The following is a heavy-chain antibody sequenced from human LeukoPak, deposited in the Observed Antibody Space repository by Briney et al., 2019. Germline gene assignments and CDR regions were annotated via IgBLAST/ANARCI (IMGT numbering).Heavy chain of an antibody. CDR1: GGSFSGYY. V-gene: IGHV4-34*01. CDR2: INHSGST. Sequence: SETLSLTCAVYGGSFSGYYWSWIRQPPGKGLEWIGEINHSGSTNYNPSLKSRVTISVDTSKNQFSLKLSSVTAADTAVYYCAREVGGSESYSNYYYYMDVWGKGTTVTVSS. J-gene: IGHJ6*03. CDR3: AREVGGSESYSNYYYYMDV. D-gene: IGHD3-10*01.